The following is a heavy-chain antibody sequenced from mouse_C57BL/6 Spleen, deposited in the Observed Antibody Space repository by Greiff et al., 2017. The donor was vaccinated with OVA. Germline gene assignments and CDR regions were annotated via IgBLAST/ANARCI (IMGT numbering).Heavy chain of an antibody. CDR1: GYAFSSYW. CDR3: ARSHYGNYEGGARDY. Sequence: QVQLQQSGAELVKPGASVKISCKASGYAFSSYWMNWVKQRPGKGLEWIGQIYPGDGDTNYNGKFKGKATLTADKSSSTAYMQLSSLTSEDSAVYFCARSHYGNYEGGARDYWGQGTSVTVSS. J-gene: IGHJ4*01. V-gene: IGHV1-80*01. CDR2: IYPGDGDT. D-gene: IGHD2-1*01.